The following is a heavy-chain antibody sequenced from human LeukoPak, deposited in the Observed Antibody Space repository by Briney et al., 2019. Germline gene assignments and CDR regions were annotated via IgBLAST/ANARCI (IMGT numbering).Heavy chain of an antibody. J-gene: IGHJ6*02. CDR1: GFSFNNYA. CDR2: ISGSGGST. D-gene: IGHD6-13*01. V-gene: IGHV3-23*01. CDR3: AIDVSSSWYSYYYGMNL. Sequence: PGGSLRLSCVASGFSFNNYAMNWVRQAPGKGLEWVSAISGSGGSTYYADSVKGRFTISRDNSKNTLYLQMNSLRAEDTAVYYCAIDVSSSWYSYYYGMNLWGQGTLVTVSS.